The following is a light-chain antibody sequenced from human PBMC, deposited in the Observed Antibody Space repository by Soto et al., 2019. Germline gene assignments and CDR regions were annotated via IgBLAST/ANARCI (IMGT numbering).Light chain of an antibody. J-gene: IGLJ2*01. V-gene: IGLV2-14*01. CDR3: SSYRTSSTL. Sequence: QSALTQPASVSGSPGQSITISCTGTSSDVGVSWYQQHPGKVPKLIIYDVSNRPSGVSNRFSCSKSGNTASLTISGLQAEDEANYYCSSYRTSSTLFGGGTKLTVL. CDR1: SSDVGV. CDR2: DVS.